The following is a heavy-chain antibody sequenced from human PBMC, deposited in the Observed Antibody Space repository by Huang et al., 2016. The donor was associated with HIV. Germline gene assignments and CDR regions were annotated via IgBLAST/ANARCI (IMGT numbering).Heavy chain of an antibody. CDR1: GGSFSGYY. J-gene: IGHJ5*02. CDR2: INYSGST. Sequence: QVQLQQWGAGLLKPSETLSLTCAVSGGSFSGYYWNWIRQPPGKGLEWIGEINYSGSTNDKPSLKGRVTMSVDTSKNQFSLKLRSVTAADTAVYYCVRGRFLGWLSWRWSFDPWGQGSLVTVSS. V-gene: IGHV4-34*02. D-gene: IGHD3-3*01. CDR3: VRGRFLGWLSWRWSFDP.